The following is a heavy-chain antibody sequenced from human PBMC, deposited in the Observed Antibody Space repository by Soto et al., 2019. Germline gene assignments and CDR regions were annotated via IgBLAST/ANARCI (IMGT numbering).Heavy chain of an antibody. V-gene: IGHV3-33*01. CDR2: IWYDGGNK. D-gene: IGHD3-3*01. CDR3: ARRSEPRGFWSRDTLDYGLDV. Sequence: QEQLVESGGGVVQPGGSLRLSCAASGFTFSTYGMNWVRQAPGKGLEWVAVIWYDGGNKYYADSVKGRFIISRDNSKNTLYLQMNGLGAEDTAIYYCARRSEPRGFWSRDTLDYGLDVWGQGTTVTVSS. CDR1: GFTFSTYG. J-gene: IGHJ6*02.